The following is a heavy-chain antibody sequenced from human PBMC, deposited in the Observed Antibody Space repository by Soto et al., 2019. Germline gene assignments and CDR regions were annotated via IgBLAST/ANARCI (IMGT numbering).Heavy chain of an antibody. CDR2: INHSGST. CDR3: AREALGSNGFDP. J-gene: IGHJ5*02. V-gene: IGHV4-34*01. Sequence: SSETLSLTCAVYGGSFSGYYWSWIRQPPGKGLEWIGEINHSGSTNYNPSLKSRVTISVDTSKNQFSLKLSSVTAADTAVYYCAREALGSNGFDPWGQGTLVTVSS. D-gene: IGHD2-8*01. CDR1: GGSFSGYY.